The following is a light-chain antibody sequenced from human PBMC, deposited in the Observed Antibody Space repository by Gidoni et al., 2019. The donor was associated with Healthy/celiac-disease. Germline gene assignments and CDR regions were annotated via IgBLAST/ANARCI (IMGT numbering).Light chain of an antibody. CDR2: DAS. CDR3: QQRSNWPPGFT. Sequence: EIVLTQSPATLSLSPVERATLSCRASQSVSIYLAWYQQKPGQAPRLLIYDASNRATGIPARFSGSGSGTDFTLTISSLEPEDFAVYYCQQRSNWPPGFTFGPGTKVDIK. J-gene: IGKJ3*01. CDR1: QSVSIY. V-gene: IGKV3-11*01.